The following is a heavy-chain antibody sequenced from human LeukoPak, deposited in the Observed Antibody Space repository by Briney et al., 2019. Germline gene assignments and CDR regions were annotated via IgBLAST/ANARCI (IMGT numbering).Heavy chain of an antibody. CDR3: AGVAYYYDSSGYSCFDY. D-gene: IGHD3-22*01. CDR1: GYTFTSYY. J-gene: IGHJ4*02. V-gene: IGHV1-46*01. Sequence: ASVKVSCKASGYTFTSYYMHWVRQAPGQGLEWMGIINPSGGSTSYAQKFQGRVTMTRDTSTSTVYMELSSLRSEDTAVYYCAGVAYYYDSSGYSCFDYWGQGTLVTVSS. CDR2: INPSGGST.